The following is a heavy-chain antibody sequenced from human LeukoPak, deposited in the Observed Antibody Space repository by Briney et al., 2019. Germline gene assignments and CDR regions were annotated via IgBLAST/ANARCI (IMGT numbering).Heavy chain of an antibody. Sequence: SXXVSCKASGGTFSSYAISWVRQAPGQGLEWMGRIIPIFGTANYAQKFQGRVTITTDESTSTAYMELSSLRSEDTAVYYCARDSSAAMALFDYWGQGTLVTVSS. CDR3: ARDSSAAMALFDY. CDR1: GGTFSSYA. V-gene: IGHV1-69*05. CDR2: IIPIFGTA. D-gene: IGHD5-18*01. J-gene: IGHJ4*02.